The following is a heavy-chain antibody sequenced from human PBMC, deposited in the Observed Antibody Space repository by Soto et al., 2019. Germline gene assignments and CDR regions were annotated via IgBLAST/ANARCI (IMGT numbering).Heavy chain of an antibody. D-gene: IGHD3-10*01. Sequence: PSQTLTLTCAISGDSVSSNSAAWNWIRQSPSRGLEWLGRTYYRSKWYNDYAVSVKSRITINPDTSKNQFSLQLNSVTPEDTAVYYCARALITMVRGVIITNWGQGTLVTVS. CDR2: TYYRSKWYN. CDR3: ARALITMVRGVIITN. V-gene: IGHV6-1*01. CDR1: GDSVSSNSAA. J-gene: IGHJ4*02.